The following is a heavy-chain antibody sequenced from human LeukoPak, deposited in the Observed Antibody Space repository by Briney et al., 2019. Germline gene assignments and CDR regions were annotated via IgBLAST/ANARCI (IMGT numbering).Heavy chain of an antibody. J-gene: IGHJ6*03. CDR1: GYTFTSYG. CDR3: ARDTYSSSWYGYWYYYYYMDV. CDR2: ISAYNGNT. V-gene: IGHV1-18*01. D-gene: IGHD6-13*01. Sequence: ASVKVSCKASGYTFTSYGISWVRQAPGQGLEWMGWISAYNGNTNYAPKLQGRVTMTTDTSTSTAYMELRSLRSDDTAVYYCARDTYSSSWYGYWYYYYYMDVWGKGTTVTVSS.